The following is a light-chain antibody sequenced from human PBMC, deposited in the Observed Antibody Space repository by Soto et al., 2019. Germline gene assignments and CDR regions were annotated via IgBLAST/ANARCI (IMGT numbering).Light chain of an antibody. Sequence: EKGMTQSPAALSVSPGERATLSCRASQSVSSNLAWYQQKPGQAPRLLIYDASTRATVIPARFSGSGSGTEFTLTISSLQSEDFAVYYCQQYNDWPPITFGQGRRPEIK. CDR3: QQYNDWPPIT. CDR2: DAS. V-gene: IGKV3-15*01. J-gene: IGKJ5*01. CDR1: QSVSSN.